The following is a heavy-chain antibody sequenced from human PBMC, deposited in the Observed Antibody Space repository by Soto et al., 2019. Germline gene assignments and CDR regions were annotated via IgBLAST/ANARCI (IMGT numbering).Heavy chain of an antibody. J-gene: IGHJ6*02. D-gene: IGHD2-2*01. V-gene: IGHV4-30-4*01. CDR3: ARVVGRYCSSTSCHRGDYYYYYGMDV. CDR1: GGSISSGDYY. CDR2: IYYSGST. Sequence: TLSLTCTVSGGSISSGDYYWSWIRQPPRKGLEWIGYIYYSGSTYYNPSLKSRVTISVDTSKNQFSLKLSSVTAADTAVYYCARVVGRYCSSTSCHRGDYYYYYGMDVWGQGTTVTVSS.